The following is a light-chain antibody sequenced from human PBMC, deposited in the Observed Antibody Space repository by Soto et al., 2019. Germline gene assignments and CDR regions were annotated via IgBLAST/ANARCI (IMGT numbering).Light chain of an antibody. Sequence: IVLTQSPATLSLSAGERATLSCRASQSVSSNYLAWYQQKPGQAPRLLIFGASSRANGIPDRFSGSGSGTDFTLSISRLEPEDFAVFYCQQYGTSPLTFGGGTKVDI. J-gene: IGKJ4*01. CDR3: QQYGTSPLT. CDR1: QSVSSNY. V-gene: IGKV3-20*01. CDR2: GAS.